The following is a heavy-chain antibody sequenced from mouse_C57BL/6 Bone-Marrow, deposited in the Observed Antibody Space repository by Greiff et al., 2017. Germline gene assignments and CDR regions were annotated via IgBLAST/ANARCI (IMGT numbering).Heavy chain of an antibody. D-gene: IGHD2-3*01. CDR2: IYPGDGDT. V-gene: IGHV1-82*01. J-gene: IGHJ3*01. CDR1: GYAFSSSW. Sequence: VKLMESGPELVKPGASVKISCKASGYAFSSSWMNWVKQRPGKGLEWIGRIYPGDGDTNYNGKFKGKATLTADKSSSTAYMQLSSLTSEESAVYFCARDDGFGFAYWGQGALVTVSA. CDR3: ARDDGFGFAY.